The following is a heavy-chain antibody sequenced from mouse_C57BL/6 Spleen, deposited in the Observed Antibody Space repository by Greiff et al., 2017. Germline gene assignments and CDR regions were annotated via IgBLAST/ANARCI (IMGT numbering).Heavy chain of an antibody. D-gene: IGHD4-1*01. J-gene: IGHJ2*01. V-gene: IGHV5-17*01. CDR3: ARVLTGYFDY. Sequence: EVKVVESGGGLVKPGGSLKLSCAASGFTFSDYGMHWVRQAPEQGLEWVAYISSGSSTIYYADTVKGRFTISRDNAKNTLFLQMTSLRSEDTAMYYCARVLTGYFDYWGQGTTLTVSS. CDR2: ISSGSSTI. CDR1: GFTFSDYG.